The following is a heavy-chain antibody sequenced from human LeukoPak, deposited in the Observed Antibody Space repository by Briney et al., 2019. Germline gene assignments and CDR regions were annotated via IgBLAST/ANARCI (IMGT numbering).Heavy chain of an antibody. CDR1: GFTFSSYT. V-gene: IGHV3-21*01. Sequence: GGSLRLSCAASGFTFSSYTMNWVRQAPGKGLEWVSSITSNTRYIFYADSVKGRFTISRDNAKNSLYLQMNSLRAEDTAVYYCAKDSYGSGSYRYYYYMDVWGKGTTVTISS. CDR3: AKDSYGSGSYRYYYYMDV. CDR2: ITSNTRYI. D-gene: IGHD3-10*01. J-gene: IGHJ6*03.